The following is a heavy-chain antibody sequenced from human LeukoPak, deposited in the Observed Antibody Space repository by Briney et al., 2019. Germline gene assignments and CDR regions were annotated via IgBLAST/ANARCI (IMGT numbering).Heavy chain of an antibody. CDR1: GASISSYY. Sequence: SETLSLTCTVSGASISSYYWSWIRQPPGKGLEWIGYIYYSGSTRYNPSLKSRVTISVDTSTNQFSLKLSSVTAADTAVYYCARVGILRFPSNWFDPWGQGTLVTVSS. CDR3: ARVGILRFPSNWFDP. D-gene: IGHD3-3*01. CDR2: IYYSGST. J-gene: IGHJ5*02. V-gene: IGHV4-59*01.